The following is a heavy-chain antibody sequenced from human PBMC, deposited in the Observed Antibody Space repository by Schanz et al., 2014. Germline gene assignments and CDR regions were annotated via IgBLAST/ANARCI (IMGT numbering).Heavy chain of an antibody. CDR2: IKQDGSEK. D-gene: IGHD3-10*01. CDR3: ARDNYYGSGSCAY. V-gene: IGHV3-7*04. Sequence: EVQLVESGGGLVQPGGSLRLSCGGSGFTFSKYWMSWVRQAPGKGLEWVANIKQDGSEKYYVDAVKGRFTISRDNAKNSMYLHMKSLRGEDTPVYYCARDNYYGSGSCAYWGQGTLVTVSS. J-gene: IGHJ4*02. CDR1: GFTFSKYW.